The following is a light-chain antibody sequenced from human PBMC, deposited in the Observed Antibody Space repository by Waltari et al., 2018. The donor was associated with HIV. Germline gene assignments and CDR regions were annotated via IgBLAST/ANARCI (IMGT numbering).Light chain of an antibody. CDR1: ALPKKY. CDR3: YSTDNRGGHKRV. Sequence: SYEPTQPPSVSVSPGQTARTICSGDALPKKYTYWYQQKSGQAPVLVIYEDDKRPSGIPERFSGSSAGTTATLTISGAQVEDEADYYCYSTDNRGGHKRVFGNGTTVTVL. CDR2: EDD. V-gene: IGLV3-10*01. J-gene: IGLJ1*01.